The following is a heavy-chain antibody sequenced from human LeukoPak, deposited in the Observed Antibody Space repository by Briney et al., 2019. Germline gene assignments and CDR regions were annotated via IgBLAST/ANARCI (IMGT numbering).Heavy chain of an antibody. CDR1: GFTFSSYA. D-gene: IGHD3-16*01. Sequence: GGSLRLSCAASGFTFSSYAMSWVRQAPGKGLEWVSVISGSGGSTNYADSAKGRFTISRDNSKNTLYLQMNSLRAEDTAVYYCAKMNRRITFGGAQVDYWGQGTLATVSS. V-gene: IGHV3-23*01. J-gene: IGHJ4*02. CDR3: AKMNRRITFGGAQVDY. CDR2: ISGSGGST.